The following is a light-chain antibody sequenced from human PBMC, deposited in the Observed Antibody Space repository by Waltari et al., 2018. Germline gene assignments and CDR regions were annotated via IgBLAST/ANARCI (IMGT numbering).Light chain of an antibody. CDR1: SSHVGGYNY. J-gene: IGLJ3*02. Sequence: QSALTQPASVSGSPGPSITIPCTGTSSHVGGYNYVSWYQQHPGKAPKLMIYDVSNRPSGVSNRFSGSKSGNTASLTISGLQAEDEADYYCSSYTSSSTRVFGGGTKLTVL. CDR3: SSYTSSSTRV. V-gene: IGLV2-14*03. CDR2: DVS.